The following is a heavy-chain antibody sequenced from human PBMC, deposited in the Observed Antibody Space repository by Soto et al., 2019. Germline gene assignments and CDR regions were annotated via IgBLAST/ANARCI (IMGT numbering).Heavy chain of an antibody. J-gene: IGHJ4*02. D-gene: IGHD3-10*01. CDR2: INHSGST. CDR1: GGSFSGYY. CDR3: ARGRGIGVPYGSGSYSAF. Sequence: SETLSLTCAVYGGSFSGYYWSWIRQPPGKGLEWIGEINHSGSTNYNPSLKSRVTISVDTSKNQFSLKLSSVTAADTAVYYCARGRGIGVPYGSGSYSAFWGQGTLVTVSS. V-gene: IGHV4-34*01.